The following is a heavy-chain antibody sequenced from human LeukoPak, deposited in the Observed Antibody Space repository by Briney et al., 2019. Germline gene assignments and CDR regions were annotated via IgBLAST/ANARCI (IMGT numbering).Heavy chain of an antibody. J-gene: IGHJ4*02. CDR3: ATTKKPGYYGY. CDR2: ISSSGSTI. V-gene: IGHV3-48*03. D-gene: IGHD3-3*01. Sequence: GGSLRLSCAASGFTFSGYEMNWVRQAPGKGLEWVSYISSSGSTIYYADSVKGRFTISRDNAKNSLYLQMNSLRAEDTAVYYCATTKKPGYYGYWGQGSLVTVSS. CDR1: GFTFSGYE.